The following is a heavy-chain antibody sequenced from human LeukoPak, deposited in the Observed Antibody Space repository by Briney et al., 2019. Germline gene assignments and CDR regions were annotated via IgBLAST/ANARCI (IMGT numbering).Heavy chain of an antibody. Sequence: GGSLRLSCAASGFTFSSYGMHWGRQAQGKGLEWVAVIWYDESNKYYEDSVKGRFTITRDNSKTTLYLQINSLGAEATAVYYCARDYSSGWPSNWFNPWGQGTLVTVSS. V-gene: IGHV3-33*01. CDR2: IWYDESNK. CDR1: GFTFSSYG. CDR3: ARDYSSGWPSNWFNP. J-gene: IGHJ5*02. D-gene: IGHD6-19*01.